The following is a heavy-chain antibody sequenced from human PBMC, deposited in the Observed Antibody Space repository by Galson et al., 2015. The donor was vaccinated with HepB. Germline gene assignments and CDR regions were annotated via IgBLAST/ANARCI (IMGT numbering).Heavy chain of an antibody. CDR3: ARLLLRRGYDSGDAFDF. J-gene: IGHJ3*01. D-gene: IGHD3-3*01. V-gene: IGHV2-70*11. CDR1: GFSLSASTMC. CDR2: IDWDDDK. Sequence: LVKPTQTLTLTCTFSGFSLSASTMCVSWIRQPPGRALEWLGRIDWDDDKYYNTSLKTRLTISKDTSKNEVVLRMTNMDPVDTATYFCARLLLRRGYDSGDAFDFWGQGSMVIVSS.